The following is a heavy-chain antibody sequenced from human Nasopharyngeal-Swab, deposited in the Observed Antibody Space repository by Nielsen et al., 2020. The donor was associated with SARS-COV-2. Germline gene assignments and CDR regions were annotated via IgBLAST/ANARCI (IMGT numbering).Heavy chain of an antibody. V-gene: IGHV4-59*12. Sequence: SETLSLTCTVSGGSISSDYWSWIRQPPGKGLEWIGYIYYIGSTNYNPSLNSRVTISVDTSKNQFSLKLTSVTAADTAVYYCARALEYSRGMDVWGQGTTVTVSS. CDR2: IYYIGST. J-gene: IGHJ6*02. CDR3: ARALEYSRGMDV. CDR1: GGSISSDY. D-gene: IGHD6-6*01.